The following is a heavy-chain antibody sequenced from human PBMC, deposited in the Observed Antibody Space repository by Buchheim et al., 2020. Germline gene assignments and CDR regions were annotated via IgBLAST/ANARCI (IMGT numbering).Heavy chain of an antibody. D-gene: IGHD6-13*01. Sequence: EVQLVESGGGLVQPGGSLRLSCAASGFTFSSYSMNWVRQAPGKGLEWVSYISSSSSVIYYADSVKGRFTISRDNAKNSLYLQMNSLRAEDTAVYYCARGRPNIVVAGYNWFDPWGQGTL. CDR1: GFTFSSYS. CDR3: ARGRPNIVVAGYNWFDP. CDR2: ISSSSSVI. J-gene: IGHJ5*02. V-gene: IGHV3-48*01.